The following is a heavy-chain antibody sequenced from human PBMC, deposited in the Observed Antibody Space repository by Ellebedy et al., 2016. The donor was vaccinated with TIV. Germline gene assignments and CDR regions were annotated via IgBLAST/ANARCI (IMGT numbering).Heavy chain of an antibody. V-gene: IGHV4-59*01. Sequence: SETLSLXCTVSGGSISSYYWSWIRQPPGKGLEWIGYIYYSGSTNYNPSLKSRVTISVDTSKNQFSLKLSSVTAADTAVYYCARVLPSSGWYLRQVDYFDYWGQGTLVTVSS. D-gene: IGHD6-19*01. J-gene: IGHJ4*02. CDR3: ARVLPSSGWYLRQVDYFDY. CDR1: GGSISSYY. CDR2: IYYSGST.